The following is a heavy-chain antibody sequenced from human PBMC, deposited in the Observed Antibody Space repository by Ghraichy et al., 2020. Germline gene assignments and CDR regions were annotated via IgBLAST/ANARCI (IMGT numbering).Heavy chain of an antibody. CDR3: AKDRECSGGNCYRDSQY. CDR2: ISSSGGTM. D-gene: IGHD2-15*01. CDR1: GITFSSYE. Sequence: GGSLRLSCAASGITFSSYEMNWVRQAPGKGLEWISYISSSGGTMYYADSVKGRFTISRDNAKNSVYLQMNSLRAEDTAVYYCAKDRECSGGNCYRDSQYWGQGTLVTVAS. V-gene: IGHV3-48*03. J-gene: IGHJ4*02.